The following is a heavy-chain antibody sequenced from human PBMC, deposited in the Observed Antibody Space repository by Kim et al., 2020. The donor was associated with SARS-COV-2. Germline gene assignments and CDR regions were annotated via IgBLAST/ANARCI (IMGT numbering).Heavy chain of an antibody. J-gene: IGHJ3*02. D-gene: IGHD3-22*01. CDR1: GYTFTSYG. CDR2: ISAYNGNT. CDR3: ARDLRRYYDSSGYYSFDAFDI. V-gene: IGHV1-18*01. Sequence: ASVKVSCKASGYTFTSYGISWVRQAPGQGLEWMGWISAYNGNTNYAQKLQGRVTMTTDTSTSTAYMELRSLRSDDTAVYYCARDLRRYYDSSGYYSFDAFDIWGQGTMVTVSS.